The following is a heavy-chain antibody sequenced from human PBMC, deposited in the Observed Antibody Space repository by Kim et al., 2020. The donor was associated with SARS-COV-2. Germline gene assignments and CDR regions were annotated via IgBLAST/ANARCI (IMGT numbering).Heavy chain of an antibody. CDR3: ARRLSNSSGWGSHYFAL. Sequence: SETLSLTCAVYGGSFSGYYWSWVRQPQGKGREWMGEINLSGRSNYNPSLKSRVTITVNTSKNQFSLKLTSVTAADTAVYYFARRLSNSSGWGSHYFALWG. CDR2: INLSGRS. V-gene: IGHV4-34*01. D-gene: IGHD3-10*01. J-gene: IGHJ3*01. CDR1: GGSFSGYY.